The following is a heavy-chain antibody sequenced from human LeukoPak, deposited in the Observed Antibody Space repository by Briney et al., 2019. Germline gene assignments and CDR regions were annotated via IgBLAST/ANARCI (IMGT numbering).Heavy chain of an antibody. CDR1: GFIFSNTW. CDR2: IKTKTNAGAT. CDR3: TSNDAFDV. V-gene: IGHV3-15*05. J-gene: IGHJ3*01. Sequence: PGGSLRLSCAASGFIFSNTWMNWFRQAPGKGLEWVGRIKTKTNAGATDYAAPVKGRFAISRDDSKNTLYLQMNSLKTEDTALYYCTSNDAFDVWGQGTMVTVSS.